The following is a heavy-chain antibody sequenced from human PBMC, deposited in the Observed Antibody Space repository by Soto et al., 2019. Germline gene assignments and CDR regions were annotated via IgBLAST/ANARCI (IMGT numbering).Heavy chain of an antibody. J-gene: IGHJ4*02. CDR3: SRDVVVGAKALNY. CDR2: IIPGFGTP. D-gene: IGHD2-15*01. V-gene: IGHV1-69*13. Sequence: GASVQVSCRASVYTFTGYYMDCVRQAPGQGLEWIGGIIPGFGTPNYGRKFQCRVTITADDSTTTAYREPSSLTSDDTAVYFCSRDVVVGAKALNYWGQGALVTVSS. CDR1: VYTFTGYY.